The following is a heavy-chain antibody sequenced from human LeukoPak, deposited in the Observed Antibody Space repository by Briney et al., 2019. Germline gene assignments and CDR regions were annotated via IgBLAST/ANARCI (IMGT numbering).Heavy chain of an antibody. D-gene: IGHD5-18*01. Sequence: SETLSLTCAVYGGSFSGYYWSWIRQPRGKGLEWIGEINHSGSTNYNPSLKSRVTISVDTSKNQFSLKLSSVTAADTAVYYCARGGYSYGGYFDYWGQGTLVTVSS. CDR1: GGSFSGYY. J-gene: IGHJ4*02. CDR2: INHSGST. V-gene: IGHV4-34*01. CDR3: ARGGYSYGGYFDY.